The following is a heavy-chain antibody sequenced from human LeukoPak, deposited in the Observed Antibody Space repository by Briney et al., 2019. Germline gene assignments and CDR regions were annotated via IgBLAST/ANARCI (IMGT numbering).Heavy chain of an antibody. CDR3: ARAPSGEPRRNFDY. J-gene: IGHJ4*02. D-gene: IGHD7-27*01. V-gene: IGHV1-69*04. CDR1: GGTFSSYA. Sequence: SVKVSCKASGGTFSSYAISWVRQAPGQGLEWMGRIIPILGIANYAQKFQGRVTITADKSTSTACMELSSLRSEDTAVYYCARAPSGEPRRNFDYWGQGTLVTVSS. CDR2: IIPILGIA.